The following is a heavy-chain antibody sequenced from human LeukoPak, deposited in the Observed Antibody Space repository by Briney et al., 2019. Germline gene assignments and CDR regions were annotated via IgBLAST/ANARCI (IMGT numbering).Heavy chain of an antibody. Sequence: PGGSLRLSCAASGFTFSNYSMSWVRQAPGQGLEWVSTISGTGGTTYYADSVKGRFTISRDNSKNTQFLQFNSLRADDTAVYYCAKGRGTTVTAAANYWGQGTLVTVSS. D-gene: IGHD4-17*01. J-gene: IGHJ4*02. CDR1: GFTFSNYS. CDR2: ISGTGGTT. CDR3: AKGRGTTVTAAANY. V-gene: IGHV3-23*01.